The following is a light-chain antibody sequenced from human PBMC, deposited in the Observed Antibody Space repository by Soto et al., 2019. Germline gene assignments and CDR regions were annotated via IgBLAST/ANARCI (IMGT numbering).Light chain of an antibody. V-gene: IGKV3-15*01. CDR1: QSIRMN. CDR2: SAS. J-gene: IGKJ4*01. Sequence: EIVMTQSPATLSVSPGQRATLSCKASQSIRMNLAWYQQKPGQAPRLLMYSASTRATGVPVRFSGSGAGTEFTLTISGLRSEDFAVYYCQEYNNWLQLTCDGAPKVEI. CDR3: QEYNNWLQLT.